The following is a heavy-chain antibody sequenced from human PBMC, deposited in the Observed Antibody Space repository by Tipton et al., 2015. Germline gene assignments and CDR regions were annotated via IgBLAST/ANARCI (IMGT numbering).Heavy chain of an antibody. D-gene: IGHD2-8*02. J-gene: IGHJ4*02. Sequence: GLVKPSQTLSLTCAISGDSVSSNRAAWNWIRQSPSRGLEWLGRTYYRSKWSNDYAESVKSRITINPDTSKNQLSLQLNSVTPEDTAVYYCARHYCTGDTCSLFDYWSQGTLVTVSS. CDR1: GDSVSSNRAA. CDR2: TYYRSKWSN. V-gene: IGHV6-1*01. CDR3: ARHYCTGDTCSLFDY.